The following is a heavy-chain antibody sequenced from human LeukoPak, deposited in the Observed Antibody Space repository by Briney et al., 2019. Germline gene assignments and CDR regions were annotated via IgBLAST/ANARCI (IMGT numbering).Heavy chain of an antibody. CDR3: AKEWGSGCFDY. D-gene: IGHD6-19*01. CDR1: GFTVSSNY. Sequence: PGGSLRLSCAASGFTVSSNYMSWVRQAPGKGLEWVSVIYSGGSTYYADSVKGRFTISRDNSKNTLYLQMNSLRAEDTAVYYCAKEWGSGCFDYWGQGTLITVSS. CDR2: IYSGGST. V-gene: IGHV3-66*01. J-gene: IGHJ4*02.